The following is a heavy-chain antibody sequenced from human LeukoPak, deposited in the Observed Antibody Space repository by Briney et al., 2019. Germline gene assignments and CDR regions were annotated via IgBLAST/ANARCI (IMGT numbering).Heavy chain of an antibody. D-gene: IGHD1-20*01. CDR2: TYPGDSDT. V-gene: IGHV5-51*01. CDR1: GYNFAKYW. CDR3: ARLSGTTKPYYYYFAMDV. Sequence: GESLKISCKGSGYNFAKYWIGWVRLMPGKGLEWMGITYPGDSDTRYSPSFQGQVTISADRSINTAYLQWSSLEASDTAIYYCARLSGTTKPYYYYFAMDVWGQGTTVTVS. J-gene: IGHJ6*02.